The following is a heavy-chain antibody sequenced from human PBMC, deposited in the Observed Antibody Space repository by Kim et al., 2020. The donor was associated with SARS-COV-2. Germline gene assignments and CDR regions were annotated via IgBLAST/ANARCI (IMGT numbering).Heavy chain of an antibody. CDR1: GFTFSNAW. CDR2: IKTKTDAGTT. D-gene: IGHD4-17*01. J-gene: IGHJ6*01. CDR3: TSGYTLTTGYGTDV. V-gene: IGHV3-15*01. Sequence: GGSLRLSCAASGFTFSNAWMTWVRQAPGKGLERVGHIKTKTDAGTTAYAAPLKGRFTISRDDSESTLYLHMNSLKTEDTAVYYCTSGYTLTTGYGTDVWG.